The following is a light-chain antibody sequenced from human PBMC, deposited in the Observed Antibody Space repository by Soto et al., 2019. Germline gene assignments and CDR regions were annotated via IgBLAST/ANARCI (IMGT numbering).Light chain of an antibody. Sequence: QSVLTQPPSASGTPGQRGTISCSGSSSNIGSNYVYWYQQLPGTAPKLLIYRNNHRPSGVPDRFSGSKSGTSASLAISGLRSEDEADYYCAAWDDRLSGWVFGGGTKLTVL. CDR2: RNN. CDR1: SSNIGSNY. J-gene: IGLJ3*02. CDR3: AAWDDRLSGWV. V-gene: IGLV1-47*01.